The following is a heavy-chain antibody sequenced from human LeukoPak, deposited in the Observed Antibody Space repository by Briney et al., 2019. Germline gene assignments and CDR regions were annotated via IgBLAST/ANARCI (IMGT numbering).Heavy chain of an antibody. CDR3: AKMARYSSSWADC. CDR1: GFTFSSYA. Sequence: PGGSLRLSCAASGFTFSSYAMTWVRQAPGKGLEWVSGISGNGGDTYYADSVKGRFTVSRGNSKNTLYLQMNSLRAEDTAVYYCAKMARYSSSWADCWGQGTLVTVSS. V-gene: IGHV3-23*01. J-gene: IGHJ4*02. CDR2: ISGNGGDT. D-gene: IGHD6-13*01.